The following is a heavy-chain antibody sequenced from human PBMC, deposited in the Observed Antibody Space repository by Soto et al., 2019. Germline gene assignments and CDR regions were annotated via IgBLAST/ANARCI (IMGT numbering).Heavy chain of an antibody. CDR2: IWYDGSNK. J-gene: IGHJ6*03. V-gene: IGHV3-33*06. D-gene: IGHD4-17*01. CDR3: AKAATVTSVYYMDV. Sequence: PGGSLRLSCAASGFTFSSYGMHWVRQAPGKGLEWVAVIWYDGSNKYYADSVKGRFTISRDNSKNTLYLQMNGLTDADTAVYYCAKAATVTSVYYMDVWGKGTTVTVSS. CDR1: GFTFSSYG.